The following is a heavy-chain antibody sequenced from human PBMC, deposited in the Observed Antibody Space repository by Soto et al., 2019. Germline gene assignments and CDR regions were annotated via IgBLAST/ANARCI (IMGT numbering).Heavy chain of an antibody. CDR1: GYTFTSYG. CDR3: AREVDRLRVHHDAFDI. Sequence: GASVKVSCKASGYTFTSYGISWVRQAPGQGLEWMGWISAYNGNTNYAQKLQGRVTMTTDTSTSTAYMELSSLRSDDTAVYYCAREVDRLRVHHDAFDIWGQGTMVTVSS. CDR2: ISAYNGNT. V-gene: IGHV1-18*01. J-gene: IGHJ3*02. D-gene: IGHD4-17*01.